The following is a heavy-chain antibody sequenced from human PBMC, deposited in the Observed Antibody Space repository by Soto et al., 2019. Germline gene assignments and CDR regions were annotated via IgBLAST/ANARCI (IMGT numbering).Heavy chain of an antibody. CDR3: TTDLGPTDWFDP. CDR1: GFTFSNVW. CDR2: VKSKTDGGTT. V-gene: IGHV3-15*07. Sequence: GGSLRLSCAASGFTFSNVWMNWVRQAPGKGLEWVGRVKSKTDGGTTEYATPVKGRFTISRDDSKNTLYLQMNSLTTEDTAVYYCTTDLGPTDWFDPWGQGTLVTVSS. J-gene: IGHJ5*02. D-gene: IGHD1-26*01.